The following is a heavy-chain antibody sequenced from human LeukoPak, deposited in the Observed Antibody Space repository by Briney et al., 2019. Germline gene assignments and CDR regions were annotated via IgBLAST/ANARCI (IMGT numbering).Heavy chain of an antibody. CDR2: INPNSGDT. CDR3: ARGEQLVLHAAFDI. V-gene: IGHV1-2*02. CDR1: GYTFTGYY. J-gene: IGHJ3*02. Sequence: ASVMVSCKASGYTFTGYYVHWVRQAPGQGLEWMGWINPNSGDTKYAQKFQGRVTMTRDMSTSTVYMELSSLRSEDTAVYYCARGEQLVLHAAFDIWGQGTMVTVSS. D-gene: IGHD6-6*01.